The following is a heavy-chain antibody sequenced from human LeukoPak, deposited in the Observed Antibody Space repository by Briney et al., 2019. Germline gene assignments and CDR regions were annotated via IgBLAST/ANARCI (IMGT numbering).Heavy chain of an antibody. V-gene: IGHV1-24*01. CDR2: FDPEDGET. CDR3: ATDFSFGSGWYWGFDP. D-gene: IGHD6-19*01. CDR1: GYTLTELS. Sequence: VASVKVSCKVSGYTLTELSMHWVRQAPGKGLEWMGGFDPEDGETIYAQKFQGRVTMTEDTSTDTAYMELSGLRSEDTAVYYCATDFSFGSGWYWGFDPWGQGTLVTVSS. J-gene: IGHJ5*02.